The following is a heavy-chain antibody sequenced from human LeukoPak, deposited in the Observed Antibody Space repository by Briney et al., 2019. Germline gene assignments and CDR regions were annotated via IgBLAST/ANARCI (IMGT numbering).Heavy chain of an antibody. CDR3: ARESGLRFLEWLPKNWFDP. CDR1: GFTFSSYS. D-gene: IGHD3-3*01. J-gene: IGHJ5*02. V-gene: IGHV3-21*01. Sequence: GGSLRLSCAASGFTFSSYSMNWVRQAPGKGLEWVSSISSSSSYIYYADSVKGRFTISRDNAKNSLYLQMNSLGAEDTAVYYCARESGLRFLEWLPKNWFDPWGQGTLVTVSS. CDR2: ISSSSSYI.